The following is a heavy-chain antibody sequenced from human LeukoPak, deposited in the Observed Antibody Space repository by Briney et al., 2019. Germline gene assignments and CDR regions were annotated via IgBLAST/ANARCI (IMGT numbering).Heavy chain of an antibody. CDR1: GFTFSSYA. Sequence: GGSLRLSCAASGFTFSSYAMNWVRQAPGKGLEWVSSISSSSSYIYYADSVKGRFTISRDNAKNSLYLQMNSLRAEDTAVYYCARDSRNIGQNFDYWGQGTLVTVSS. V-gene: IGHV3-21*01. J-gene: IGHJ4*02. CDR2: ISSSSSYI. D-gene: IGHD2/OR15-2a*01. CDR3: ARDSRNIGQNFDY.